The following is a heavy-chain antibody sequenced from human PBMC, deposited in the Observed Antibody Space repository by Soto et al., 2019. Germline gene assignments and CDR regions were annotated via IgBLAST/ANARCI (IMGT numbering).Heavy chain of an antibody. CDR2: IYWDDDK. CDR3: ARRLQSGFGELSAYYFDY. V-gene: IGHV2-5*02. CDR1: AFSLSTGGVG. J-gene: IGHJ4*02. Sequence: SGPTLVNPTQTLTLTCTFSAFSLSTGGVGVGWIRQPPGKALEWLALIYWDDDKRYSPSLKSRLTITKDTSKNQVVLTMTNMDPADTATYYCARRLQSGFGELSAYYFDYWGPGTLVTVSS. D-gene: IGHD3-10*01.